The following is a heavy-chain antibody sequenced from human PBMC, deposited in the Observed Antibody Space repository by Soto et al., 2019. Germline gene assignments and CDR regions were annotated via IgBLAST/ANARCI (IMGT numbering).Heavy chain of an antibody. CDR1: GYTFTSYG. CDR2: ISAYNGNT. Sequence: QVQLVQSGAEVKKPGASVKVSCKASGYTFTSYGISWVRQAPGQGLEWMGWISAYNGNTNYAQKLQGRVTMTTDTSTSTAYMELRSLRSDDTAVYYCARCDASRVYDSTLYNWFDPWGQGTLVTVSS. D-gene: IGHD3-22*01. V-gene: IGHV1-18*01. J-gene: IGHJ5*02. CDR3: ARCDASRVYDSTLYNWFDP.